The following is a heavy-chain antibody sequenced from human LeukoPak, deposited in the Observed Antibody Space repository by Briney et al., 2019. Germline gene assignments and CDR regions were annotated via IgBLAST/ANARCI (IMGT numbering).Heavy chain of an antibody. CDR1: GFTFSSYA. V-gene: IGHV3-64D*06. CDR3: VKDPRTPGDAFDI. CDR2: ISSNGGST. J-gene: IGHJ3*02. Sequence: PGGSLRLSCSASGFTFSSYAMHWVRQAPGKGLEYVSAISSNGGSTYYADSVKGRFTISRDNSKNTLYLQMSSLRAEDTAVYYCVKDPRTPGDAFDIWGQGTMVTVSS.